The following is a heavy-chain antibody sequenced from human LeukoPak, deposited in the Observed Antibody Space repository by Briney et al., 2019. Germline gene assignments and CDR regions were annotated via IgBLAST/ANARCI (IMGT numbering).Heavy chain of an antibody. Sequence: PGGSLRLSCAASGFPFSNYAMHWVRQAPGKGLEYVSAISTNGGSTYYANSVKGRFTISRDNSKNTLYLQMNSLRAEDTAVYYCAKATRSFRIAVASLDYWGQGTLVTVSS. V-gene: IGHV3-64*01. CDR3: AKATRSFRIAVASLDY. CDR2: ISTNGGST. CDR1: GFPFSNYA. D-gene: IGHD6-19*01. J-gene: IGHJ4*02.